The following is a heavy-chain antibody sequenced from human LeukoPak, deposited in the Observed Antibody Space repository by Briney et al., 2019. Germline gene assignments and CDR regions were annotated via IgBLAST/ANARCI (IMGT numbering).Heavy chain of an antibody. CDR2: IYYSGST. CDR3: ARRNSGIEATINGEDDYYYYMDV. D-gene: IGHD5-12*01. Sequence: PSETLSLTCTVSGGSISSYYWSWIRQPPGKGLEWIGYIYYSGSTNYNPSLKSRVTISVDTSKNQFSLKLSSVTAADTAVYYCARRNSGIEATINGEDDYYYYMDVWGKGTTVTVSS. CDR1: GGSISSYY. V-gene: IGHV4-59*01. J-gene: IGHJ6*03.